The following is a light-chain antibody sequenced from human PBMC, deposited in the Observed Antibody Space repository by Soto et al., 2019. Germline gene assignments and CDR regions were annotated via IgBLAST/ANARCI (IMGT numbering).Light chain of an antibody. Sequence: DIVMTQSPLSLPVTPGEPASISCRSSQSLLHSKGYNYVDWFLQRPGQSPQVLIYMGSYRASGVPDRFSGSGSGTDFTLEISRVETEDVGIYYCMQALQTPLTFGGGTKVEIK. CDR2: MGS. J-gene: IGKJ4*01. CDR1: QSLLHSKGYNY. V-gene: IGKV2-28*01. CDR3: MQALQTPLT.